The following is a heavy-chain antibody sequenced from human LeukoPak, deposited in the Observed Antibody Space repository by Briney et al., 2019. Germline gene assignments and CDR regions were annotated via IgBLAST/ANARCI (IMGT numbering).Heavy chain of an antibody. CDR2: INHSGST. Sequence: SETLSLTCAVYGGSFSGYYWSWIRQPPGKGLECIGEINHSGSTNYNPSLKSRVTISVDTSKNQFSLKLSSVTAADTAVYYCARGRYCSGGSCYRYYYYYMDVWGKGTTVTVSS. V-gene: IGHV4-34*01. D-gene: IGHD2-15*01. CDR3: ARGRYCSGGSCYRYYYYYMDV. CDR1: GGSFSGYY. J-gene: IGHJ6*03.